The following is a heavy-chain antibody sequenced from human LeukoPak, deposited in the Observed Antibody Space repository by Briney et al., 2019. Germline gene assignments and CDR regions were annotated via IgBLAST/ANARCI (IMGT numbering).Heavy chain of an antibody. D-gene: IGHD3-3*01. Sequence: SETLSLTCTVSGGSISSGGYYWSWLRQHPGRGLEWVGYIYYSGSTYYNPSLKSRVTISVDTSKNQFSLKLSSVTAADTAVYYCARGYGSITIFGVVINYGMDVWGQGTTVTVSS. CDR1: GGSISSGGYY. CDR3: ARGYGSITIFGVVINYGMDV. J-gene: IGHJ6*02. CDR2: IYYSGST. V-gene: IGHV4-31*03.